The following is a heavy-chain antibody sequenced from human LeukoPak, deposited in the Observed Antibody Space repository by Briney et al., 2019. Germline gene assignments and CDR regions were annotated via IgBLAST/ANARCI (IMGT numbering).Heavy chain of an antibody. V-gene: IGHV4-59*01. CDR2: IFHTGFT. CDR1: GATISSYY. D-gene: IGHD1-26*01. Sequence: SETLSLTCTVSGATISSYYWSWIRQPPGKGLEWIGFIFHTGFTNYSPSLKSRVTISLDTSKKEFSLNLSSVTAADTAVYYCARGGASRLPFDHWGQGTLVTVSS. J-gene: IGHJ4*02. CDR3: ARGGASRLPFDH.